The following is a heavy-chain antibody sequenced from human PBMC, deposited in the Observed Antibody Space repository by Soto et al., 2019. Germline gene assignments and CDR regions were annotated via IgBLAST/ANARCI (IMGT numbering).Heavy chain of an antibody. D-gene: IGHD1-7*01. Sequence: EVQLVESGGNFVQPGGSLRLSCAGSGFTFSDYYIDWVRQAPGKGLEWVGRAKDKGNSYSTDYGASVRGRFTVSRDGSKKSLYLQMNSLETGDTALYCCVRSLPGTTSFDYWGRGSLVSVSS. J-gene: IGHJ4*02. CDR2: AKDKGNSYST. CDR1: GFTFSDYY. V-gene: IGHV3-72*01. CDR3: VRSLPGTTSFDY.